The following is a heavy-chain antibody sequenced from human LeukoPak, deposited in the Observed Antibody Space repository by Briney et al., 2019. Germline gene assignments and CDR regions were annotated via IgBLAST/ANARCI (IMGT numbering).Heavy chain of an antibody. Sequence: PSQTLSLTCTVSGGSISSGAYYWSWIRQQPGKGEEWIGYIYYSGRTYYNPSLKSRVTISLDTSQNHFSLKLTSVTAADTAVYYCARDGNWYYFDFWGLGTLVTVSS. CDR2: IYYSGRT. J-gene: IGHJ4*02. CDR1: GGSISSGAYY. D-gene: IGHD1-1*01. V-gene: IGHV4-31*03. CDR3: ARDGNWYYFDF.